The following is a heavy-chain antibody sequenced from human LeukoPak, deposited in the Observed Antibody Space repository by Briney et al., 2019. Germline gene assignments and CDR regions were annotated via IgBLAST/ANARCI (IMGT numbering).Heavy chain of an antibody. CDR2: FDPEDGET. Sequence: ASVKVSCKVSGYTLSKLSIHWVRQAPGKWLEWMGGFDPEDGETIYAQKFQGRVTMTEDTSTDTAYMELSSLRSEDTAVYYCATGDILTGLDAFDIWGQGTMVTVSS. D-gene: IGHD3-9*01. CDR3: ATGDILTGLDAFDI. J-gene: IGHJ3*02. CDR1: GYTLSKLS. V-gene: IGHV1-24*01.